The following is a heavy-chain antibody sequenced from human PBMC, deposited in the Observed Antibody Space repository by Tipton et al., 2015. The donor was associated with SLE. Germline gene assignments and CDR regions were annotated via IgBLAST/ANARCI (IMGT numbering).Heavy chain of an antibody. J-gene: IGHJ4*02. CDR1: GYIFTSYD. D-gene: IGHD5-24*01. CDR3: AKASGRLQLGDY. V-gene: IGHV1-8*01. CDR2: MNPNSGNT. Sequence: QLVQSGAEAKKPGASVKVSCKASGYIFTSYDINWVRQATGQGLEWMGWMNPNSGNTGYAQEFQGRVTMTRDTSISTAYMELSSLSSEDTAVYYCAKASGRLQLGDYWGQGTLVTVSS.